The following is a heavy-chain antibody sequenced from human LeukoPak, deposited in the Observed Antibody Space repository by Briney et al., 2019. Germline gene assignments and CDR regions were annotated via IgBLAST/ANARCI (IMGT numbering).Heavy chain of an antibody. CDR1: GGSISSYY. V-gene: IGHV4-4*07. Sequence: SETLSLTCTVSGGSISSYYWSWIRQPAGKGLEWIGRIYTSGSTNYNPSLKSRVTMSVDTSKNQFSLKLSSVTAADTAVYYCARDRSVYSSGWYGGYFDLWGRGTLVTVSS. J-gene: IGHJ2*01. CDR3: ARDRSVYSSGWYGGYFDL. CDR2: IYTSGST. D-gene: IGHD6-19*01.